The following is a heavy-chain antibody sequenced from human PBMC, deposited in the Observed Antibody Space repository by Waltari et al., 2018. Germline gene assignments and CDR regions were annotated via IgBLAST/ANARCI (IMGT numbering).Heavy chain of an antibody. Sequence: EVQLLESGGGFIQPGGSLRLSCAVSGFTFSAYALYWVRQAPGKGLEWVSVISPSGRRTYYADSVKGRFTISRDNSKNTLYLQMNGLRAEDMALYHCAKEGGIVGAGDHWGQGTLVTVSS. CDR1: GFTFSAYA. V-gene: IGHV3-23*01. J-gene: IGHJ4*02. D-gene: IGHD1-26*01. CDR3: AKEGGIVGAGDH. CDR2: ISPSGRRT.